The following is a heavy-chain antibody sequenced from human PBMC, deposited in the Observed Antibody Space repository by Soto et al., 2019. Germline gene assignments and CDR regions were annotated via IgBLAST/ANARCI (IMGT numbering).Heavy chain of an antibody. V-gene: IGHV6-1*01. J-gene: IGHJ4*02. D-gene: IGHD6-13*01. CDR1: GDSVSSSSAA. CDR2: TYYRSKWYF. Sequence: SQTLSLTCAISGDSVSSSSAAWNWIRQSPSRGFEWLGRTYYRSKWYFDYAASVKSRMTITPDTSTNQFSLQLKSVTPADTAVFYCARAATAGPDFDYWGQGTLVTVYS. CDR3: ARAATAGPDFDY.